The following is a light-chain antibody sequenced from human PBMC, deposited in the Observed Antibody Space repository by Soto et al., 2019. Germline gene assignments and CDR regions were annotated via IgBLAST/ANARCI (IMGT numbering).Light chain of an antibody. CDR1: QSVASRN. CDR2: GAS. V-gene: IGKV3-20*01. CDR3: QHFGNSLWT. Sequence: EIVLTQSPGTLSLSPGERATLTCRASQSVASRNLAWYQQKSGQAPRLLIYGASSRAIHTPDRFSGSGSGTDFTLTISGLEPEHFAVYYCQHFGNSLWTFGQGTKVEI. J-gene: IGKJ1*01.